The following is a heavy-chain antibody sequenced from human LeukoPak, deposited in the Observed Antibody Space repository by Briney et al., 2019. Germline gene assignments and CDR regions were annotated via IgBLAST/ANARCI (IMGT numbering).Heavy chain of an antibody. V-gene: IGHV1-2*02. Sequence: ASVKVSCKASGYTFTGYYMHWVRQAPGQGLEWMGWINPNSGGTNYAQKFQGRVTMTRDTSITTAYMELSSLRSDDTAVYYCARYSGFDLDAFDIWGQGTMVTVSS. CDR2: INPNSGGT. D-gene: IGHD5-12*01. CDR1: GYTFTGYY. J-gene: IGHJ3*02. CDR3: ARYSGFDLDAFDI.